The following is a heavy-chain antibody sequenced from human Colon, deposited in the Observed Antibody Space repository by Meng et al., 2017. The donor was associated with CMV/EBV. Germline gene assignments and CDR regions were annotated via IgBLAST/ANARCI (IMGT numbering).Heavy chain of an antibody. J-gene: IGHJ6*02. D-gene: IGHD6-13*01. CDR2: ISWNSGRI. CDR1: GCNRAGHS. V-gene: IGHV3-9*01. CDR3: AKAPGYSSSPGYYYGMDV. Sequence: GGSLRLSCAASGCNRAGHSMHWVRQVPGKGLEWVSGISWNSGRIGYADSVKGRFTISRDNAKNSLYLQMNSLRAEDTALYYCAKAPGYSSSPGYYYGMDVWGQGTTVTVSS.